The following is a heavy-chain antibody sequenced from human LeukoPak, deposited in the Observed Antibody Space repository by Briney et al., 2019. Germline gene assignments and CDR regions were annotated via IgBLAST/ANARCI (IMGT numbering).Heavy chain of an antibody. V-gene: IGHV4-59*01. Sequence: SETLPLTCTVSGGSFSTDYWSWIRQPPGKGLEWIGYIYYSGFTDYNPSLKSRVTMSVDTSKNQFSLKLSSVTAADTAVYFCARAVISFAGLIAKGFDSWGQGTLVTISS. CDR3: ARAVISFAGLIAKGFDS. CDR1: GGSFSTDY. CDR2: IYYSGFT. J-gene: IGHJ4*02. D-gene: IGHD3-16*02.